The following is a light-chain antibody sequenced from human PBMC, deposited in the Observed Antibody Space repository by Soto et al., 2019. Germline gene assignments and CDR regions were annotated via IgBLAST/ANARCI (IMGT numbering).Light chain of an antibody. CDR2: DAS. J-gene: IGKJ1*01. Sequence: EIVLTQSPATLSLSPGERATLSCRASQSVSGFLAWYQQKPGQAPRLLIYDASNRATGIPARFSGSGSGTDFSLTITSLEPEDFAVYYCQQRSNWPRTFGQGTKVEIK. CDR3: QQRSNWPRT. CDR1: QSVSGF. V-gene: IGKV3-11*01.